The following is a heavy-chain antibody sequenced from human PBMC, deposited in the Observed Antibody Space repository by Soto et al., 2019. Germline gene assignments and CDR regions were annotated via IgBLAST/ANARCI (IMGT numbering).Heavy chain of an antibody. CDR2: ISYDGSNK. CDR1: GFTFSSYA. Sequence: PGGPLRLSCAASGFTFSSYAMHWVRQAPGKGLEWVAVISYDGSNKYYADSVKGRFTISRDNSKNTLYLQMNILRAEDTAVYYCARSTMIVVVITPPVIGANWFDPWGQGTLVTVSS. D-gene: IGHD3-22*01. V-gene: IGHV3-30-3*01. CDR3: ARSTMIVVVITPPVIGANWFDP. J-gene: IGHJ5*02.